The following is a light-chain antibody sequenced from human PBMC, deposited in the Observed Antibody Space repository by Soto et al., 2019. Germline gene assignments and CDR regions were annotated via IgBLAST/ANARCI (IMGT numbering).Light chain of an antibody. CDR1: QTVTSGY. V-gene: IGKV3-20*01. J-gene: IGKJ1*01. CDR3: QQYDSSPRT. Sequence: PGERATLSCRASQTVTSGYLAWYQQKPGQAPRLLISGASSRAADIPDRFSGSGSGTDFTLTINRLEPEDFAVYYCQQYDSSPRTFGQGTKVDIK. CDR2: GAS.